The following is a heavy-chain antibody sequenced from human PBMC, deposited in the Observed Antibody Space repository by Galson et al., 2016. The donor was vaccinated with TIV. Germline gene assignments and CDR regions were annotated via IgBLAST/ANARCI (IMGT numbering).Heavy chain of an antibody. V-gene: IGHV6-1*01. CDR3: ARDRTLPGYYYNGMDV. Sequence: CAISGDSVSSKSAWNWIRQSPSRGLEWLGRTYYRSKWYNDYALSVKSRITINPDTSKNQFSLQLNSMTPEDTAVYYCARDRTLPGYYYNGMDVWGQGTTVTVSS. D-gene: IGHD1/OR15-1a*01. CDR1: GDSVSSKSA. J-gene: IGHJ6*02. CDR2: TYYRSKWYN.